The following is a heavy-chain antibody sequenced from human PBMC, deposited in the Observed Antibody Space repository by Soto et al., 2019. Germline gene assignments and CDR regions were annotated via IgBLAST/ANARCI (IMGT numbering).Heavy chain of an antibody. CDR2: ITWHSDGM. CDR3: AKEDSGFSGYMDV. Sequence: EVQLVESGGGLVQPGRSLRLSCIASGFNFNDHGMHWVRQAPGKGLEWVSGITWHSDGMGYADSVKGRFTISRDNAKNSLYLQMNSLRVEDTALYYCAKEDSGFSGYMDVWGTGTTVTVSS. V-gene: IGHV3-9*01. CDR1: GFNFNDHG. D-gene: IGHD3-10*01. J-gene: IGHJ6*03.